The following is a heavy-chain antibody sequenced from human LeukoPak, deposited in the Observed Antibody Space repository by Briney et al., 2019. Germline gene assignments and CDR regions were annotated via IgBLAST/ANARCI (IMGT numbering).Heavy chain of an antibody. J-gene: IGHJ3*02. D-gene: IGHD3-22*01. V-gene: IGHV4-30-2*01. CDR1: GGSISSGGYS. Sequence: SQTLSHTCAVSGGSISSGGYSWSWIRQPPGKGLEWIGYIYHSGSTYYNPSLKSRVTISVDRSKNQFSLKLSSVTAADTAVYYCARAGGYDSSFRSFDIWGQGTMVTVSS. CDR3: ARAGGYDSSFRSFDI. CDR2: IYHSGST.